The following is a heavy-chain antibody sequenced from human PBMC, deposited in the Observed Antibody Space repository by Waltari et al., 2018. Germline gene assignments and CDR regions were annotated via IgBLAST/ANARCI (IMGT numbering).Heavy chain of an antibody. CDR2: IWHDGSNE. CDR1: GFPFSRFG. D-gene: IGHD2-15*01. Sequence: QGQLVESGGGVVQPGRSLRLSCAAYGFPFSRFGMHWVRQAPGKGLEWVAVIWHDGSNEYYVYSVKGRFTISRDNSKNTLYLQMNSLRAEDSAVYYCASQSTTLFDYWGQGTLVTVSS. J-gene: IGHJ4*02. V-gene: IGHV3-33*01. CDR3: ASQSTTLFDY.